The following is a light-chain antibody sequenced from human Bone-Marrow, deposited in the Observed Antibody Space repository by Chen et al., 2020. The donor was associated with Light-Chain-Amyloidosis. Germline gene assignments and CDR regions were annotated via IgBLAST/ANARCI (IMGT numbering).Light chain of an antibody. CDR3: QQYGTSPLT. Sequence: EIVLTQSPGTLSLSPGDRATLSCRASQSVHNNYVAWYQQRPDQPPTLLIFHTSTRAADIPDRFSGSWSGTDFALTISSLEPEDFAVYFCQQYGTSPLTFGGGSKVEIK. CDR2: HTS. V-gene: IGKV3-20*01. J-gene: IGKJ4*01. CDR1: QSVHNNY.